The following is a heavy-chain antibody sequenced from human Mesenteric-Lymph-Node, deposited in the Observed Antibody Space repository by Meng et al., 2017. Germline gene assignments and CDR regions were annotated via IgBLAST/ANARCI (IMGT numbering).Heavy chain of an antibody. CDR2: ISSSGSTI. J-gene: IGHJ4*02. V-gene: IGHV3-48*03. CDR3: ATGDLGMSAV. Sequence: GESLKISCAASGFTFSSYEMNWVRQAPGKGLEWVSYISSSGSTIYYADSVKGRFTISRDNAKNSLYLQMNSLRVEDTAVYFCATGDLGMSAVGGQGTLVTVSS. CDR1: GFTFSSYE. D-gene: IGHD6-19*01.